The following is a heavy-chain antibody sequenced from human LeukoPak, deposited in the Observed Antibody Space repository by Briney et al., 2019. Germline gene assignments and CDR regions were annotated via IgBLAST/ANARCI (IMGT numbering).Heavy chain of an antibody. CDR2: IKQGGGEK. CDR3: ARDNNYAYVWGTLDY. CDR1: GFTVSMYW. J-gene: IGHJ4*02. Sequence: GGSLRLSCAPSGFTVSMYWMSGGPDALGGGVGWGSNIKQGGGEKYYVDSVRGRFTISRDNAKSSRYLQLNSLRAEDTAVYYCARDNNYAYVWGTLDYWGQGTLVTVSS. D-gene: IGHD3-16*01. V-gene: IGHV3-7*01.